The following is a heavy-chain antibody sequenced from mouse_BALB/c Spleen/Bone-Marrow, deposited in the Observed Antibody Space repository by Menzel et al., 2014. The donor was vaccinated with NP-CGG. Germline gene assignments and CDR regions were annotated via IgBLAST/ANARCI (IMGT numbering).Heavy chain of an antibody. V-gene: IGHV2-2*02. Sequence: VLLVESGPGLVQPSQSLSITCTVSGFSLTSYGVHWVRQSPGKGLDWLGVIWSGGSTDYNAAFISRLSIIKDNSKSQVFFKMNSLQANDTAICYCARNGDAWFAYWGQGTLVTVSA. D-gene: IGHD3-3*01. CDR3: ARNGDAWFAY. CDR2: IWSGGST. J-gene: IGHJ3*01. CDR1: GFSLTSYG.